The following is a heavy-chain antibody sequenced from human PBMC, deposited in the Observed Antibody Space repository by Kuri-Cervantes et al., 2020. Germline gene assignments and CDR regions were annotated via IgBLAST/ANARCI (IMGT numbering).Heavy chain of an antibody. CDR2: ISYDGSNK. CDR3: ARDIARRQSYSSSALGIYYYGMDV. D-gene: IGHD6-6*01. J-gene: IGHJ6*02. Sequence: GGSLRLSCAASGFTFSSYGMHWVRQAPGKGLEWVAVISYDGSNKYYADSVKGRFTISRDNSKNTLYLQMNSLRAEDTAVYYCARDIARRQSYSSSALGIYYYGMDVWGQGTTVTVSS. CDR1: GFTFSSYG. V-gene: IGHV3-30*03.